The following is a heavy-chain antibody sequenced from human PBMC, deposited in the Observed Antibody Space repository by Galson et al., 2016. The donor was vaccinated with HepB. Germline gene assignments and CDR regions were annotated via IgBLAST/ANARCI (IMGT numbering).Heavy chain of an antibody. J-gene: IGHJ4*02. CDR1: GFIFRTCG. CDR3: ARDQRHLGGWYSSSWGDY. D-gene: IGHD6-13*01. CDR2: ISYDGSNQ. Sequence: SLRLSCAASGFIFRTCGMHWVRQAPGKGLEWVAVISYDGSNQYYVDSVKGRFTISRDNSKNTLYLQMNSLRAEDTAVYYCARDQRHLGGWYSSSWGDYWGQGTLVTVSS. V-gene: IGHV3-30*03.